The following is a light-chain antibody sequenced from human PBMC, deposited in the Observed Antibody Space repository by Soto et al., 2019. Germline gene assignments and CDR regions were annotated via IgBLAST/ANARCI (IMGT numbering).Light chain of an antibody. J-gene: IGKJ1*01. CDR1: QPIGTS. Sequence: DIQMTQSPSCLCAFVGDSVTVTCRASQPIGTSLHWYQQRAGTAPKVLISAATKLQSGVPSRFSGRGSGTDFTLTISNLQPEDSATYFCQQGYNTFWTFGRGTKVDIK. CDR3: QQGYNTFWT. CDR2: AAT. V-gene: IGKV1-39*01.